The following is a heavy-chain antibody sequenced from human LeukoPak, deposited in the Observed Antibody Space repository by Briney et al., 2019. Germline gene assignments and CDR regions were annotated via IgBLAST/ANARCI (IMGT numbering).Heavy chain of an antibody. CDR1: GFTFSSYA. J-gene: IGHJ4*02. D-gene: IGHD6-19*01. CDR2: ISGSGGST. Sequence: GGSLRLSCAASGFTFSSYAMSWVRQAPGKGLEWVSAISGSGGSTYYADSVKGRFTISRDNSKNTLYLQMNNLRAEDTAVYFCAKGQSGQWLVFAYWGQGTLVTVSS. CDR3: AKGQSGQWLVFAY. V-gene: IGHV3-23*01.